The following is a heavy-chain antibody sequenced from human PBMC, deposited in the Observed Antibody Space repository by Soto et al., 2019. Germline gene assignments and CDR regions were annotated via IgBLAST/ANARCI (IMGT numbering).Heavy chain of an antibody. J-gene: IGHJ6*02. CDR1: GGSISSSSYY. V-gene: IGHV4-39*01. D-gene: IGHD3-10*01. CDR2: IYYSGST. Sequence: SETLSLTCTVSGGSISSSSYYWGWIRQPPGKGLEWIGSIYYSGSTYYNPSLKSRVTISVDTSKNQFSLKLSSVTAADTAVYYCASLTDHYGSGSYYSFGSFDYYYGMDVWGQGTTVTVSS. CDR3: ASLTDHYGSGSYYSFGSFDYYYGMDV.